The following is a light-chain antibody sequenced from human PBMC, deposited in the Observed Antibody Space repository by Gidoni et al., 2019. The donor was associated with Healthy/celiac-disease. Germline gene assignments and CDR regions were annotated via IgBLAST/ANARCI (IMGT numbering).Light chain of an antibody. CDR3: QQRSNWPRT. CDR1: QSVSSY. J-gene: IGKJ2*01. V-gene: IGKV3-11*01. Sequence: IGLTQSPATLSLSPGERATLSCRASQSVSSYLAWYQQKPGQAPRLLIYDASNRATGIPARFSGSGSGTDFTLTISSLEPEDFAVYYCQQRSNWPRTFXQXTKLEIK. CDR2: DAS.